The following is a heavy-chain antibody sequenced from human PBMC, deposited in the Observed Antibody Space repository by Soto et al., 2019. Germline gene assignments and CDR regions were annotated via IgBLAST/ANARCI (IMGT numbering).Heavy chain of an antibody. CDR1: GDPFSRYA. Sequence: QVHLVQSGAEVKKPGSSVKVSCKASGDPFSRYAISWVRQAPGQGLEWLGGISPLYGRTNYAQRFQGRVTISADGSTGQAYMELSTLRSEDTAIYYCARGFPPSPRTTTDYTFFDNWGQGTLVSVSS. D-gene: IGHD1-1*01. V-gene: IGHV1-69*01. CDR2: ISPLYGRT. CDR3: ARGFPPSPRTTTDYTFFDN. J-gene: IGHJ4*02.